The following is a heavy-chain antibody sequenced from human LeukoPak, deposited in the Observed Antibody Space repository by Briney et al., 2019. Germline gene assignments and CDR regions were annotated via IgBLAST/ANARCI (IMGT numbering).Heavy chain of an antibody. J-gene: IGHJ4*02. D-gene: IGHD6-13*01. CDR3: VRDPRSSSSWRL. CDR1: GYTFTGYH. CDR2: ISAYNGNT. V-gene: IGHV1-18*04. Sequence: GASVKVSCKASGYTFTGYHIHWVRQAPGQGLEWMGWISAYNGNTNYAQKLQGRVTMTTDTSTSTAYMELRGLRSDDTAVYYCVRDPRSSSSWRLWGQGTLVTVSS.